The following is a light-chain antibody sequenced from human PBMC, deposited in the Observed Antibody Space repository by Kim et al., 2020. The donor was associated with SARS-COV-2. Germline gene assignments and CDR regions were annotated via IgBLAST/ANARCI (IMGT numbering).Light chain of an antibody. J-gene: IGLJ1*01. V-gene: IGLV1-40*01. Sequence: QRVTIACTGSSSNIGAGFDVHWYQHLPGTAPKLLIFDNINRPSGVPDRFSGSKSGTSASLAITGLQAEDEAEYYCQSYDNSLRGYVFGTGTKVTVL. CDR3: QSYDNSLRGYV. CDR2: DNI. CDR1: SSNIGAGFD.